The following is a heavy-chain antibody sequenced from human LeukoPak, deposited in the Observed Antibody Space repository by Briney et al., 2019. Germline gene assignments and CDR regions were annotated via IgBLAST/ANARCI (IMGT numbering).Heavy chain of an antibody. Sequence: SVKVSCKASGYTFSSYYMEWMRQAPGQGLEWMGGIIPIFGTANYAQKFQGRVTITADESTSTAYMELSSLRSEDTAVYYCARADIVLMVYAIGDAFDIWGQGTMVTVSS. J-gene: IGHJ3*02. CDR1: GYTFSSYY. V-gene: IGHV1-69*13. D-gene: IGHD2-8*01. CDR2: IIPIFGTA. CDR3: ARADIVLMVYAIGDAFDI.